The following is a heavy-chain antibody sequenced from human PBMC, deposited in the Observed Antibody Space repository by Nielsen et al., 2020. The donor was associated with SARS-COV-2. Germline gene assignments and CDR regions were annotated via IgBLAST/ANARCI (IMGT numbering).Heavy chain of an antibody. D-gene: IGHD5-18*01. V-gene: IGHV1-18*01. CDR2: ISAYNGNT. CDR3: ARWADVDTAMVNDAFDI. Sequence: ASVKVSCKASGYTFINYGISWVRQAPGQGLEWMGWISAYNGNTNYAQKLQGRVTMTTDTSTSTAYMELRSLRSEDTAVYYCARWADVDTAMVNDAFDIWGQGTMVTVSS. J-gene: IGHJ3*02. CDR1: GYTFINYG.